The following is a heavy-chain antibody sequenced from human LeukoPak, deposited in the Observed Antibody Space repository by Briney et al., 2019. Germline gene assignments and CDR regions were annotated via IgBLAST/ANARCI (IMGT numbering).Heavy chain of an antibody. Sequence: SSVKVSCKASGYTFTSYDISWVRQAPGQGLERMGWISAYNGNTNYAQKLQGRVTMTTDTSTSTAYMELRSLRSDDTAVYYCARGRASYYFDYWGQGTLVTVSS. CDR2: ISAYNGNT. J-gene: IGHJ4*02. V-gene: IGHV1-18*01. D-gene: IGHD1-26*01. CDR1: GYTFTSYD. CDR3: ARGRASYYFDY.